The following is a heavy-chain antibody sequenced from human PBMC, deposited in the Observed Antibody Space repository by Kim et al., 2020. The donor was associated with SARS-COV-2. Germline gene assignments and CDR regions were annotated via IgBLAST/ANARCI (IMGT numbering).Heavy chain of an antibody. CDR2: ISYDGSNK. Sequence: GGSLRLSCAASGFTFSSYAMHWVRQAPGKGLEWVAVISYDGSNKYYADSVKGRFTISRDNSKNTLYLQMNSLRAEDTAVYYCARDYRRYYYDSSGYYEGRYYYYYGMDVWGQGTTVTVSS. V-gene: IGHV3-30*04. D-gene: IGHD3-22*01. CDR1: GFTFSSYA. J-gene: IGHJ6*02. CDR3: ARDYRRYYYDSSGYYEGRYYYYYGMDV.